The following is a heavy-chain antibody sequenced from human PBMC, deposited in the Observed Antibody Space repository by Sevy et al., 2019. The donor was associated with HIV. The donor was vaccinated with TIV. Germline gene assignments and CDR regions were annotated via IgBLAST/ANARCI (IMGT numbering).Heavy chain of an antibody. D-gene: IGHD5-12*01. CDR3: AKDGGSMATISNFYYYGIDV. J-gene: IGHJ6*02. CDR2: IRSDGTNQ. Sequence: GGSLRLSCAASRFTFSIYGMHWVRQAPGKGLEWVSFIRSDGTNQYYADSVKGRFTISRDTSKNTVFLQMSSLRAEDTAVYYCAKDGGSMATISNFYYYGIDVWGQGITVTVS. V-gene: IGHV3-30*02. CDR1: RFTFSIYG.